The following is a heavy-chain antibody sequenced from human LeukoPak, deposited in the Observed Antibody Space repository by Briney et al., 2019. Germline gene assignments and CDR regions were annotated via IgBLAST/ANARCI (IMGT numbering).Heavy chain of an antibody. D-gene: IGHD3-22*01. V-gene: IGHV1-69*01. CDR2: IIPIFGTA. J-gene: IGHJ4*02. CDR1: GGTFSSYA. CDR3: ASSGYYRHYFDY. Sequence: SVKVSCKASGGTFSSYAISWVRQAPGQGLEWMGGIIPIFGTANYAQKFQGGVTITADESTSTAYMELSSLRSEDTAVYYCASSGYYRHYFDYWGQGTLVTVSS.